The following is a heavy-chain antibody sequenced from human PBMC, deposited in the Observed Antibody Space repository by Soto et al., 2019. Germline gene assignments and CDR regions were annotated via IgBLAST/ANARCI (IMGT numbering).Heavy chain of an antibody. Sequence: SVKVSCKASGFTFTSSAVQWVRQARGQRLEWIGWIVVGSGNTNYAQKFQERVTITRDMSTSTAYMELSSLRSEDTAVYYCAAVRLQAETEVGYWGQGTLVTASS. CDR2: IVVGSGNT. V-gene: IGHV1-58*01. J-gene: IGHJ4*02. D-gene: IGHD5-12*01. CDR3: AAVRLQAETEVGY. CDR1: GFTFTSSA.